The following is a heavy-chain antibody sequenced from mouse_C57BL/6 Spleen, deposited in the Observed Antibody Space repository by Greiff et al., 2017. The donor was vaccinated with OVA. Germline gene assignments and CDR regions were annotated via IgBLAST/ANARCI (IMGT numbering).Heavy chain of an antibody. D-gene: IGHD1-1*01. Sequence: DVKLVESGGGLVKPGGSLKLSCAASGFTFSDYGMHWVRQAPEKGLEWVAYISSGSSTIYYADTVKGRFTISRDNAKNTLFLQMTSLRSEDTAMYYCARATTVVDGYFDVWGTGTTVTVSS. V-gene: IGHV5-17*01. CDR2: ISSGSSTI. J-gene: IGHJ1*03. CDR3: ARATTVVDGYFDV. CDR1: GFTFSDYG.